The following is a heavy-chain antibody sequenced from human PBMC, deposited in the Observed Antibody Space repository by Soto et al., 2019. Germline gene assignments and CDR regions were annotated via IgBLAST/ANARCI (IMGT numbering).Heavy chain of an antibody. CDR2: SYWNDDK. J-gene: IGHJ4*02. CDR1: GISLTTSGVG. CDR3: SHRRGYSDYDSWAPHFDS. D-gene: IGHD5-12*01. V-gene: IGHV2-5*01. Sequence: QITLKESGPTLVKPTQTLTLTCTFSGISLTTSGVGVGWIRQSPGKALEWLALSYWNDDKRYSPSLKSRLTITKDTSKNQVVLTMTNMDTVNTATYYGSHRRGYSDYDSWAPHFDSWGQGTLVTVSS.